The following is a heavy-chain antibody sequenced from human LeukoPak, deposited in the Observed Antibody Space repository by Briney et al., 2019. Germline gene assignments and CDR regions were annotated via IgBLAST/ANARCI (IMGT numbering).Heavy chain of an antibody. D-gene: IGHD6-6*01. CDR1: GYTFTSYG. CDR3: ASRGGYSSSSPLDY. V-gene: IGHV1-18*01. Sequence: ASVKVSCKASGYTFTSYGISWVRQAPGQGLEWMGWISAYNGNTNYAQKLQGRVTMTTDTSTSTAYMELRSLSSDDTAVYYCASRGGYSSSSPLDYWGQGTLVTVSS. J-gene: IGHJ4*02. CDR2: ISAYNGNT.